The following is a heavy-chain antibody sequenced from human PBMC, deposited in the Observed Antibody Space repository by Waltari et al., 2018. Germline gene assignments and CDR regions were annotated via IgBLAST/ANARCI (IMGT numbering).Heavy chain of an antibody. V-gene: IGHV3-33*01. Sequence: QVQLVESGGGVVQPGRSLRLSCAASGFTFSSYGMHWVRQARGQGLGWVAVIWYDGSNKYYADSVKGRFTISRDNSKNTLYLQMNSLRAEDTAVYYCARDPGYCSGGSCYSDAFDIWGQGTMVTVSS. CDR1: GFTFSSYG. D-gene: IGHD2-15*01. CDR3: ARDPGYCSGGSCYSDAFDI. CDR2: IWYDGSNK. J-gene: IGHJ3*02.